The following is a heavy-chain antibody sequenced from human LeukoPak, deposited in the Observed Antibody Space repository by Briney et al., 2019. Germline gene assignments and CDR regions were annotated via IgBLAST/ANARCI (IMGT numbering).Heavy chain of an antibody. Sequence: SLKVSCKASGGTFSSYAISWVRQAPGQGLEWIGGIIPIFGTANYAQKFQGRVTITTDESTSTACMELSSLRSEDTAVYYCARAAQWELQTFDYWGQGTLVTVSS. CDR2: IIPIFGTA. V-gene: IGHV1-69*05. D-gene: IGHD1-26*01. CDR1: GGTFSSYA. CDR3: ARAAQWELQTFDY. J-gene: IGHJ4*02.